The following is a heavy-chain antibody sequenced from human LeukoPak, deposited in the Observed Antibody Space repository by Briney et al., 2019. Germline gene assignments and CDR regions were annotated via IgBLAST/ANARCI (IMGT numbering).Heavy chain of an antibody. Sequence: SETLSLTRTVSGGSISSYYWSWIRQPPGKGLEWIRYIYYSGSTNYNPSLKSRVIISVDTSKNQFSLKLSSVTAADTAVYYCARHAPVAGTRGWFDPWGQGTLVTVSS. CDR2: IYYSGST. CDR1: GGSISSYY. CDR3: ARHAPVAGTRGWFDP. V-gene: IGHV4-59*08. J-gene: IGHJ5*02. D-gene: IGHD6-19*01.